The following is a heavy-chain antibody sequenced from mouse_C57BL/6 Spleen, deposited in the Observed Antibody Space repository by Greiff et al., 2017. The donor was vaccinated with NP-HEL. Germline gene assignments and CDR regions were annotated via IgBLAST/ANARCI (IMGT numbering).Heavy chain of an antibody. CDR1: GYTFTDYY. D-gene: IGHD1-1*01. CDR2: INPYNGGT. J-gene: IGHJ4*01. Sequence: EVQLQESGPVLVKPGASVKMSCKASGYTFTDYYMNWVKQSHGKSLEWIGVINPYNGGTSYNQKFKGKATLTVDKSSSTAYLELNSLTSEDSAVYYCAREKGITTVYAMDYWGQRTSVTVSS. V-gene: IGHV1-19*01. CDR3: AREKGITTVYAMDY.